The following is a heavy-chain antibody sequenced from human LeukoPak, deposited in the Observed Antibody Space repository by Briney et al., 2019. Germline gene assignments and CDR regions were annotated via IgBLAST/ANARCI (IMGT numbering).Heavy chain of an antibody. J-gene: IGHJ4*02. D-gene: IGHD3-10*01. CDR2: INPNGGDT. CDR1: GYTFTGYY. CDR3: ARDMWGISLIFP. V-gene: IGHV1-2*02. Sequence: ASVKVSCKASGYTFTGYYMHWVRQAPGQGLQWMGWINPNGGDTTYAEKFQARVAMSADTSINTAYMELTGLTSDDTAMYYCARDMWGISLIFPWGQGTLVTVSS.